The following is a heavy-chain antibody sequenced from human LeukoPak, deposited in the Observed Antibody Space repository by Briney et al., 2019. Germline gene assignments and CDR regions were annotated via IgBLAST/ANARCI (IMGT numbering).Heavy chain of an antibody. Sequence: ASVKVSFKASGYTFTSYGISWVRQAPGQGLEWMGWISAYNGNTNYAQKLQGRVTMTTDTSTSTAYMELRSLRSDDTAVYYCARDHEVVGGNFPFDYWGQGTLVTVSS. CDR1: GYTFTSYG. D-gene: IGHD4-23*01. CDR3: ARDHEVVGGNFPFDY. J-gene: IGHJ4*02. V-gene: IGHV1-18*01. CDR2: ISAYNGNT.